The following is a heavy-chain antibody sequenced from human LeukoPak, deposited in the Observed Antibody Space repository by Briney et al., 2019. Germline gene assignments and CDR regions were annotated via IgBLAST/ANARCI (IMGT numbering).Heavy chain of an antibody. V-gene: IGHV4-34*01. D-gene: IGHD3-22*01. CDR2: INHSGST. Sequence: PSETLSLTCAVYGGSFSGYYWSWIRQPPGKGLEWIGEINHSGSTNYNPSLKSRVTISVDTSKNQFSLKLSSVTAADTAVYYCARALVTYYYDSSGYSGLFAYWGQGTLVTVSS. J-gene: IGHJ4*02. CDR3: ARALVTYYYDSSGYSGLFAY. CDR1: GGSFSGYY.